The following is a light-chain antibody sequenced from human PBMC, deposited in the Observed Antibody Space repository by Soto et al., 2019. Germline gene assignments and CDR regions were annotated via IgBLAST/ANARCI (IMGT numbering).Light chain of an antibody. J-gene: IGLJ1*01. V-gene: IGLV1-44*01. CDR1: SSNIGSNT. Sequence: QSVLTQPPSASGTPGQRVTVSCSGSSSNIGSNTVNWYQQVPGTAPKLLIHSNDKGPSGVPDRFSGSKSGTSASLAISGLQSEDEADYYCAAWDDGLNGYVFGGGTKLTVL. CDR2: SND. CDR3: AAWDDGLNGYV.